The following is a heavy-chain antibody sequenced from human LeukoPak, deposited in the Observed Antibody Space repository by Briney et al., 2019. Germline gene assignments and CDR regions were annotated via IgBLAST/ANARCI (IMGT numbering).Heavy chain of an antibody. CDR2: IYYSGST. CDR3: ARDAPYNWNDADYMDV. V-gene: IGHV4-59*01. D-gene: IGHD1-1*01. CDR1: GGSISSYY. Sequence: SETLSLTCTVSGGSISSYYRSWIRQPPGKGLEWIGYIYYSGSTNYNPSLKSRVTISVDTSKNQFSLKLSSVTAADTAVYYCARDAPYNWNDADYMDVWGKGTTVTVSS. J-gene: IGHJ6*03.